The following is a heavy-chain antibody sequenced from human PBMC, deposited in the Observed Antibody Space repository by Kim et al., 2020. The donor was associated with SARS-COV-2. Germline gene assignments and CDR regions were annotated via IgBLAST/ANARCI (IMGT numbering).Heavy chain of an antibody. CDR2: INHSGST. Sequence: SETLSLTCAVYGGSFSGYYWSWIRQPPGKGLEWIGEINHSGSTNYNPSLKSRVTISVDTSKNQFSLKLSSVTAADTAVYYCARGGRLSQQLITWNWFDP. D-gene: IGHD6-13*01. CDR3: ARGGRLSQQLITWNWFDP. V-gene: IGHV4-34*01. J-gene: IGHJ5*02. CDR1: GGSFSGYY.